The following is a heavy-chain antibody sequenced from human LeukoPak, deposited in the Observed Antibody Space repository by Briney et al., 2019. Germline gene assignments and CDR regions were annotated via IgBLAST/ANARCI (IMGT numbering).Heavy chain of an antibody. Sequence: ASVKVSCKASGYTFTSYGISWVRQAPGQGLEWMGWICAYIGNTNYAQKLQGRVTMTTDTSTSTAYMELRSLRSDDTAVYYCARDQAGYCSSTSCYDYYYMDVWGKGTTVTVSS. V-gene: IGHV1-18*01. CDR1: GYTFTSYG. D-gene: IGHD2-2*01. CDR3: ARDQAGYCSSTSCYDYYYMDV. CDR2: ICAYIGNT. J-gene: IGHJ6*03.